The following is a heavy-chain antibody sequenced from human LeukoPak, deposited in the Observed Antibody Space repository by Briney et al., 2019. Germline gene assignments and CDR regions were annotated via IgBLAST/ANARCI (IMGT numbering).Heavy chain of an antibody. V-gene: IGHV3-23*01. CDR2: ISGSGGST. D-gene: IGHD1-20*01. Sequence: PGGSLRLSCADSGFTFTNYAMTWVRQAPGKGLEWVSAISGSGGSTYYADSVKGRFTISRDNSKNTLYLQMNSLRAEDTAVYYCAKDFRPWWDGYNWYPCDPCGQGTLGTVSS. CDR1: GFTFTNYA. CDR3: AKDFRPWWDGYNWYPCDP. J-gene: IGHJ5*02.